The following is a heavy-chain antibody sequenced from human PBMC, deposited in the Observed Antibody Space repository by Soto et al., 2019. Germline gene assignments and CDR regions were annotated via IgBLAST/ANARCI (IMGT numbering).Heavy chain of an antibody. Sequence: QVQLVQSGAEVKKPGASVKVSCKASGYTFTGYYMHWVRQAPGQGLEWMGWINPNSGGTNYAQKFQGWVTMPRDTSISTAYMELSRLRADDTAVYYCARGSTMVRGVLLDAFDIWGQGTMVTVSS. J-gene: IGHJ3*02. CDR3: ARGSTMVRGVLLDAFDI. D-gene: IGHD3-10*01. CDR1: GYTFTGYY. CDR2: INPNSGGT. V-gene: IGHV1-2*04.